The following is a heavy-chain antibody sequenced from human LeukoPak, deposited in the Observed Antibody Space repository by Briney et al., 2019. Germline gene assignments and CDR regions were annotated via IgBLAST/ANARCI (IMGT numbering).Heavy chain of an antibody. J-gene: IGHJ4*02. V-gene: IGHV1-69*13. CDR2: IIPIFGTA. CDR1: GGTFSSYA. D-gene: IGHD3-22*01. Sequence: GASVKVSCKASGGTFSSYAISWVRQAPGQGLEWMGAIIPIFGTANYAQKFQGRVTITADESTSTAYMELSSLRSEDTAVYYCARDVFYDTSGYYYGYFDYWGQGALVTVSS. CDR3: ARDVFYDTSGYYYGYFDY.